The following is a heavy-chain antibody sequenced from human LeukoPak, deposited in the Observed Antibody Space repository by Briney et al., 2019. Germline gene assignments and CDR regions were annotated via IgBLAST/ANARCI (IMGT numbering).Heavy chain of an antibody. CDR1: GFTFSSYD. Sequence: RTGGSLRLSCAASGFTFSSYDMTWVRQAPGRGLEWVSSIRPSGDNTYYGDSVKGRFTISRDNSKNTVYLRMNNMRVDDTAVYYCARVAGWHWFDPWGQGTLVTVSS. V-gene: IGHV3-23*01. D-gene: IGHD6-19*01. CDR2: IRPSGDNT. CDR3: ARVAGWHWFDP. J-gene: IGHJ5*02.